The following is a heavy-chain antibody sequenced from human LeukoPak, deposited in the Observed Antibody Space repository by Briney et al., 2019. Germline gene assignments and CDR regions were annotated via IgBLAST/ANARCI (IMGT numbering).Heavy chain of an antibody. Sequence: GGSPRLSCAASGFTFSSYWMHWVRQAPGKGLVWVSRINSDGSSTSYADSVKGRFTISRDNAKNTLYLQMNSLRAEDTAVYYCARSGTTFLGWFDPWGQGTLVTVSS. D-gene: IGHD3-3*02. J-gene: IGHJ5*02. CDR3: ARSGTTFLGWFDP. CDR2: INSDGSST. V-gene: IGHV3-74*01. CDR1: GFTFSSYW.